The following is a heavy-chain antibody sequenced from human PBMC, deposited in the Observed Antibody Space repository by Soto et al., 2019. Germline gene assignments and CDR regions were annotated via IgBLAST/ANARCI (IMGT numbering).Heavy chain of an antibody. CDR2: ISAYNGNT. V-gene: IGHV1-18*01. D-gene: IGHD3-3*01. J-gene: IGHJ4*02. Sequence: ASVKVSCKASGYTFTSYGISWVRQAPGQGLEWMGWISAYNGNTNYAQKLQGRVTMTTDTSTSTAYMELRSLRSDDTAVYYCASTPDYYDFRSGSLKADDWGQGTLVTVSS. CDR3: ASTPDYYDFRSGSLKADD. CDR1: GYTFTSYG.